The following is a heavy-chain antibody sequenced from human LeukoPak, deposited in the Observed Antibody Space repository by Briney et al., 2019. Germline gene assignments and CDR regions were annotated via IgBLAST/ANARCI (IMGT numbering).Heavy chain of an antibody. Sequence: RPGGSLRRSCAGSGFTFDDYGMSWVRQAPGKGLEWVSGINWNGGSTGYGDSVKGRFTISRDNAKNSLYLQMNSLRAEDTALYYCARARSGYYSSFDYWGQGTLVTVSS. CDR1: GFTFDDYG. J-gene: IGHJ4*02. D-gene: IGHD3-22*01. CDR3: ARARSGYYSSFDY. V-gene: IGHV3-20*04. CDR2: INWNGGST.